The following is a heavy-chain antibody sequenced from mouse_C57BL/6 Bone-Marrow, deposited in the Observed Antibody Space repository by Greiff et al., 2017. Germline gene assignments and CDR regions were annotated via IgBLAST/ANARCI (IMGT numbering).Heavy chain of an antibody. V-gene: IGHV1-55*01. D-gene: IGHD1-1*01. J-gene: IGHJ1*03. CDR3: ARLYGSSSYWYFDV. CDR2: IYPGSGST. Sequence: QVQLQQPGAELVKPGASVKMSCKASGYTFTSYWITWVKQRPGQGLEWIGDIYPGSGSTNYNEKFKSKATLTVDTSSSTAYMQLSSLTSEDSAVYYCARLYGSSSYWYFDVWGTGTTVTVSS. CDR1: GYTFTSYW.